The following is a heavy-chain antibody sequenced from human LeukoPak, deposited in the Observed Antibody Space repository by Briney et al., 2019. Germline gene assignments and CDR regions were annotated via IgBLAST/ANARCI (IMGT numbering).Heavy chain of an antibody. Sequence: GGALRLSCAASGFTFSSYWMSWVRQAPGKGLEWVANIKQDGSEKYYVDSVKGRFTISRDHAKNSLYLQMNSLRAEDTAVYYCARAGASVRGVTKFDYWGQGTLVTVSS. D-gene: IGHD3-10*01. CDR1: GFTFSSYW. J-gene: IGHJ4*02. CDR2: IKQDGSEK. CDR3: ARAGASVRGVTKFDY. V-gene: IGHV3-7*01.